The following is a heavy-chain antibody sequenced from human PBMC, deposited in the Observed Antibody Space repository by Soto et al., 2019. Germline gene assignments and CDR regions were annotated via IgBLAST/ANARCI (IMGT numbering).Heavy chain of an antibody. V-gene: IGHV1-69*13. CDR3: ASGTGYSSGWPTYYFDY. CDR2: IIPIFGTA. CDR1: GGTFSSYA. Sequence: ASVKVSCKASGGTFSSYAISWVRQAPGQGLEWMGGIIPIFGTANYAQKFQGRVTITADESTSTAYMELSSLRSEDTAVYYCASGTGYSSGWPTYYFDYWGQGTLVTVS. J-gene: IGHJ4*02. D-gene: IGHD6-19*01.